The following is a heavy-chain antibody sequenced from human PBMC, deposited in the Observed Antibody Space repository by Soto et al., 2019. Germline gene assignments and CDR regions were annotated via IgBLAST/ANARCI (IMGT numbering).Heavy chain of an antibody. D-gene: IGHD3-3*01. CDR3: ARGVNSWSGYLF. Sequence: SETLSLTCALYGGSFDGYYWSWVRQSPGKGLEWIGEIHHSGRTKYNPSLKSRVSLSVDTSTKHFSLRLTSVTAADRGVYYCARGVNSWSGYLFWGQGTLVTVSS. V-gene: IGHV4-34*01. CDR1: GGSFDGYY. CDR2: IHHSGRT. J-gene: IGHJ4*02.